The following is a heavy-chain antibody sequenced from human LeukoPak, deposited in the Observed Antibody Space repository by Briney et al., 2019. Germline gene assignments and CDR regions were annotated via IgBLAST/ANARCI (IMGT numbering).Heavy chain of an antibody. Sequence: SETLSLTCTVSGGSISSSDYYWGWIRQPPGKGLEWIGAISSNGSPYYNPSLKSRVTISVDSSMNQFSLKLSSVTAADTAVYYCARRTSNPVGAIDYWGQGALVTVSS. V-gene: IGHV4-39*01. CDR3: ARRTSNPVGAIDY. CDR1: GGSISSSDYY. CDR2: ISSNGSP. D-gene: IGHD1-26*01. J-gene: IGHJ4*02.